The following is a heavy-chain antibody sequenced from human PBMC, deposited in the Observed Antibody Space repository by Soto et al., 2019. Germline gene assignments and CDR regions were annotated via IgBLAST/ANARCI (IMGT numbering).Heavy chain of an antibody. Sequence: QVQLVQSGAEVKKPGSSVKVSCKASGGSLSNYGISWVRQAPGHGLEWMGGIIPVFGTANYAQKFQGRVTITADESTSIVYMAVTSLRSEDTAVYYCARGDATKIVVTTYYGMDVWGQGTSVTVSS. CDR3: ARGDATKIVVTTYYGMDV. J-gene: IGHJ6*02. CDR2: IIPVFGTA. CDR1: GGSLSNYG. V-gene: IGHV1-69*12. D-gene: IGHD4-17*01.